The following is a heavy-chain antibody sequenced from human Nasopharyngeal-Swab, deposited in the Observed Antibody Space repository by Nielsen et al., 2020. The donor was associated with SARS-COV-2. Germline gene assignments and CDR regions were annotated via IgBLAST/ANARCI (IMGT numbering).Heavy chain of an antibody. V-gene: IGHV3-53*04. CDR1: GFTVSSNY. D-gene: IGHD1-26*01. Sequence: GESLKISCAASGFTVSSNYMSWVRQAPGKGLEWVSVIYSGGSTYYADSVKGRFTISRHNSKNTLYLQMNSLRAEDTAVYYCASINATYSWSYLDYWGQGTLVTVSS. CDR2: IYSGGST. CDR3: ASINATYSWSYLDY. J-gene: IGHJ4*02.